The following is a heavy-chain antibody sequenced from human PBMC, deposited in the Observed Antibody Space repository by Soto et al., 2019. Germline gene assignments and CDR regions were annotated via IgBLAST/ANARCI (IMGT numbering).Heavy chain of an antibody. J-gene: IGHJ5*02. CDR2: IIPIFGTA. CDR3: ARVPGYSSSWYWFDP. D-gene: IGHD6-13*01. V-gene: IGHV1-69*06. Sequence: SVKVSCKASGGTFSSYAISWVRQAPGQGLEWMGGIIPIFGTANYAQKFQGRVTITADKSTSTAYMELSSLRSEDTAVYYCARVPGYSSSWYWFDPWGQGTLVTVSS. CDR1: GGTFSSYA.